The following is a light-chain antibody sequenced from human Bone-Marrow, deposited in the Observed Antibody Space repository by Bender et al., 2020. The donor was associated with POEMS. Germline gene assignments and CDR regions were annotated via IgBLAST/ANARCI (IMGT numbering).Light chain of an antibody. CDR1: SSDVGNYDL. CDR3: CSYAGSVSYVI. Sequence: QSALTQPAYVSGSPGQSITISCTGTSSDVGNYDLVSWYQVHPGKPPKLMIYDVTKRPSGVSYRFSGSKSGNTASLTISGLQDEDEAQYFCCSYAGSVSYVIFGGGTKVTVL. CDR2: DVT. J-gene: IGLJ2*01. V-gene: IGLV2-23*02.